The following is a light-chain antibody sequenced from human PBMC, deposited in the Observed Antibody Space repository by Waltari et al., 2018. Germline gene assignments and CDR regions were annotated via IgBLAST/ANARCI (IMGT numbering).Light chain of an antibody. CDR3: QQSSTTPRT. V-gene: IGKV1-39*01. J-gene: IGKJ1*01. Sequence: DIQMPKSPPSLSTSLGARVTITCRASQSISTYLNCYQQKPGKAPKLLIYAASNLQSGVPSRFRGSGSGTDFALTISSLQPEDFATYYCQQSSTTPRTFGQGTKVEIK. CDR1: QSISTY. CDR2: AAS.